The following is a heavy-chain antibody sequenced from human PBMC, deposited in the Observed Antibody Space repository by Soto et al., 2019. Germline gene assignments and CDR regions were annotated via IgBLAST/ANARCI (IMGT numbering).Heavy chain of an antibody. V-gene: IGHV4-59*01. CDR3: ARVGRYCSGGSCYRSIDAFDI. D-gene: IGHD2-15*01. J-gene: IGHJ3*02. Sequence: SETLSLTCTVSGGSISSYYWSWIRQPPGKGLEWIGYIYYSGSTNYNPSLKSRVTISVDTSKNQFSLKLSSVTAADTAVYYCARVGRYCSGGSCYRSIDAFDIWGQGTMVTV. CDR1: GGSISSYY. CDR2: IYYSGST.